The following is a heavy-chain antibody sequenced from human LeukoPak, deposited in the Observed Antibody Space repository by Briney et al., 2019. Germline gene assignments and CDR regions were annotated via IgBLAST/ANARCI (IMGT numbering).Heavy chain of an antibody. Sequence: GGSLRLSCAASGFTFSSYGMHWVRQAPGKGLEWVSVIYSGGSTYYADSVKGRFTISRDNSKNTLYLQMNSLRAEDTAVYYCARERCSGGSCYFDYWGQGTLVTVSS. J-gene: IGHJ4*02. CDR3: ARERCSGGSCYFDY. CDR2: IYSGGST. CDR1: GFTFSSYG. D-gene: IGHD2-15*01. V-gene: IGHV3-53*01.